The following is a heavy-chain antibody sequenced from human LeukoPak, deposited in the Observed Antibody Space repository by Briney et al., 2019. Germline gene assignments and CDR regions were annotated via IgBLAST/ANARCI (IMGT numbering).Heavy chain of an antibody. D-gene: IGHD3-22*01. J-gene: IGHJ5*02. CDR3: SRVANYYDSSGYYFWFDP. CDR1: GGSISSSTFY. CDR2: IYYSGST. V-gene: IGHV4-39*07. Sequence: SETLSLTCTVSGGSISSSTFYWGWIRQPPGKGLEWIGTIYYSGSTFYNPSLKSRVTISVDTSKNQFSLKLSSVTAADTAVYYCSRVANYYDSSGYYFWFDPWGQGTLVTVSS.